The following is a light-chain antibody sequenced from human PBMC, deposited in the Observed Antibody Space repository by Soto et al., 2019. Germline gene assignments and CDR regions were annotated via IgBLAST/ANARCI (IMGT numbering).Light chain of an antibody. CDR1: SGHSSYS. V-gene: IGLV4-69*01. J-gene: IGLJ3*02. CDR2: LDDDGSH. CDR3: QTWATGIKV. Sequence: QLVLTQSPSASASLGASVNLTCTLSSGHSSYSIAWHQQQPDKGPRYLMKLDDDGSHIKGDGIPDRFSGSRSGAERYLTISSLQSEDEADYYCQTWATGIKVFGGGTKVTVL.